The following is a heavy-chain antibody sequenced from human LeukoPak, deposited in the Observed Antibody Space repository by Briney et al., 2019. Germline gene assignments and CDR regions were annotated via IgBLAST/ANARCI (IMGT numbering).Heavy chain of an antibody. D-gene: IGHD3-3*01. CDR3: TRLMYDFWSCDYYNWFDP. V-gene: IGHV4-30-4*08. CDR1: GGSISSGDYY. Sequence: SQTLSLTCTVSGGSISSGDYYWSWIRQPPGKGLEWIGYIYYSGSTYYNPSLKSRVTISVDTSKNQFSLKLSSVTAADTAVYYCTRLMYDFWSCDYYNWFDPWGQGTLVTVSS. CDR2: IYYSGST. J-gene: IGHJ5*02.